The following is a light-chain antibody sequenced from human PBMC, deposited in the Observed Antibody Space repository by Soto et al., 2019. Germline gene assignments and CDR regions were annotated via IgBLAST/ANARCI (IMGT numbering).Light chain of an antibody. V-gene: IGKV1-5*03. Sequence: DIQMTQSPSTLSASVGDRVTITCRASQSIKNWLAWYQQKPGEATKLLIYKASTLESGVPSRFSGSVSGTEFTLTISCLQPDDVATYHCQQYNSYSQFTFGPGSKVAIK. CDR1: QSIKNW. CDR3: QQYNSYSQFT. J-gene: IGKJ3*01. CDR2: KAS.